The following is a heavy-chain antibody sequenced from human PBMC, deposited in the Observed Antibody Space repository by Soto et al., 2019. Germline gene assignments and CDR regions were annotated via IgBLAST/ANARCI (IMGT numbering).Heavy chain of an antibody. J-gene: IGHJ4*02. V-gene: IGHV5-51*01. D-gene: IGHD6-19*01. CDR3: ARQDGSALYYFDY. CDR1: GYSFTSYW. Sequence: GESLKISCKGSGYSFTSYWIAWVRQVPGKGLEWMGIIYPGDSDTRYSPSFQGQVTISAVKSISTAYLQWSSLKASDTAMYYCARQDGSALYYFDYWGQGTLVTVSS. CDR2: IYPGDSDT.